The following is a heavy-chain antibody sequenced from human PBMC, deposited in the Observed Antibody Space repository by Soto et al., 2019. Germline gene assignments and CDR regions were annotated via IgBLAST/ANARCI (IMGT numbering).Heavy chain of an antibody. CDR1: GGSISSNY. CDR2: VYNSGST. J-gene: IGHJ3*02. Sequence: SETLSLTCTVSGGSISSNYWTWIRQPPGKGLEWIGYVYNSGSTNYNPSLKSRVTISEDTSKSQFSLKVNSMTAADTAVYYCARDSTRRGACDISGQGTMVTVSS. CDR3: ARDSTRRGACDI. V-gene: IGHV4-59*01. D-gene: IGHD2-2*01.